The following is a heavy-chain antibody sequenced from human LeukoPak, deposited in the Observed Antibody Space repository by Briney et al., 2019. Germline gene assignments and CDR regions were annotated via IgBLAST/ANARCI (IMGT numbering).Heavy chain of an antibody. CDR3: AMSRSWYYFDY. CDR1: GYTFTELS. V-gene: IGHV1-24*01. CDR2: FDPEDGET. J-gene: IGHJ4*02. D-gene: IGHD3-10*01. Sequence: ASVKVSCKGFGYTFTELSMHWVRQAPGKGLEWMGSFDPEDGETTYAQKVQGRVTMTEDTSTDTGYLELTNLRSEDTATYYCAMSRSWYYFDYWGQGTLVTVSS.